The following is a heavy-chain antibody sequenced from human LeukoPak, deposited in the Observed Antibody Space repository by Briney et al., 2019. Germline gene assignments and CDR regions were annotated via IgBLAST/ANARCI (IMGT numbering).Heavy chain of an antibody. CDR1: GFTFSSYG. Sequence: PGGSLRLSCAASGFTFSSYGMHWVRQAPGKGLEWVAFIRYDGSNKYYADSVKGRFTISRDNSKNTLYLQMNSLRAEDTAVYYCAKSFLGYYYYYYMDVWGKGTTVTVSS. J-gene: IGHJ6*03. D-gene: IGHD2/OR15-2a*01. V-gene: IGHV3-30*02. CDR3: AKSFLGYYYYYYMDV. CDR2: IRYDGSNK.